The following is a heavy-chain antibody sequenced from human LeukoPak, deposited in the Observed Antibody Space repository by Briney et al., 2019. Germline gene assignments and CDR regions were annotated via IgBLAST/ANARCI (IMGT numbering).Heavy chain of an antibody. Sequence: ASVTVSFKASGYTFTIYDINWVRQATGQGLEGMGWMNPNSGNTSYAQKFQGRVTMTRNTSISTAYMELSSLRSEDTAVYYCARGYRWFGELYWGQGTLVTVSS. D-gene: IGHD3-10*01. CDR1: GYTFTIYD. V-gene: IGHV1-8*01. CDR2: MNPNSGNT. CDR3: ARGYRWFGELY. J-gene: IGHJ4*02.